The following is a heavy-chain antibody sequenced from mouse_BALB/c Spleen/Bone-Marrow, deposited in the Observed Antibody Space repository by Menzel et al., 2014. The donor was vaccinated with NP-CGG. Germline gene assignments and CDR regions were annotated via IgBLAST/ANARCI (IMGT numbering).Heavy chain of an antibody. CDR1: GFNIKDTY. V-gene: IGHV14-3*02. J-gene: IGHJ2*01. CDR3: ASLTGTFDY. CDR2: IDPASGNI. Sequence: EVKLQESGTDLVKPGAPVKLSCTASGFNIKDTYMHWVKQRPEQGLDWIGRIDPASGNIQYDPKFQGRAAITADTSSNTAYLQLSSLTSEDTAVYYCASLTGTFDYWGQGTPLTVSS. D-gene: IGHD4-1*01.